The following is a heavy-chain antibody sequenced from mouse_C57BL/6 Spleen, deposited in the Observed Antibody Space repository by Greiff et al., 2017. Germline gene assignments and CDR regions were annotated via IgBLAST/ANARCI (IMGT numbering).Heavy chain of an antibody. CDR2: ILPGSGST. Sequence: VQLQQSGAELMKPGASVKFSCKASGYTFTGYWIQWVKQRPGQGLEWIGMILPGSGSTNYNEKFKSKATFTVDTSSNTAYMQLSSLTAEDSAIYYCARGDDCYAFAYWGQGTMVTVSA. J-gene: IGHJ3*01. CDR1: GYTFTGYW. D-gene: IGHD1-1*01. CDR3: ARGDDCYAFAY. V-gene: IGHV1-9*01.